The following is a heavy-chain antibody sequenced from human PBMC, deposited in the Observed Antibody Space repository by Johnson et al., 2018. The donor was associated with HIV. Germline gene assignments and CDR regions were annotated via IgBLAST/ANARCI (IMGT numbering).Heavy chain of an antibody. D-gene: IGHD3-16*01. CDR3: ARGIMITFGGVSPNDAFDI. CDR1: DSTFGSIG. J-gene: IGHJ3*02. V-gene: IGHV3-7*03. CDR2: KKKVGGGK. Sequence: VQLVESGGGVVQPGGSLRLPVQALDSTFGSIGLSGVGRAQGKGREGVANKKKVGGGKSEVDSVKGGFPFSRANAKTSLYLQMSSLRAEDTALYYCARGIMITFGGVSPNDAFDIWGQGTMVTVSS.